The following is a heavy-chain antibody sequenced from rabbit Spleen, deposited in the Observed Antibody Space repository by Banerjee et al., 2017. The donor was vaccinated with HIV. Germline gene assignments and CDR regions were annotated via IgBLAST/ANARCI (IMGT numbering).Heavy chain of an antibody. CDR1: GFTLSSYY. J-gene: IGHJ4*01. CDR3: ARDGAGGSYFAL. D-gene: IGHD8-1*01. CDR2: IDPVFGIT. V-gene: IGHV1S7*01. Sequence: HLKESGGGLVQPGGSLKLSCTASGFTLSSYYMNWVRQAPGKGVEWIGYIDPVFGITYYANWVSGRFSISRENAQNTVFLQMTSLTAADTATYFCARDGAGGSYFALWGQGTLVTVS.